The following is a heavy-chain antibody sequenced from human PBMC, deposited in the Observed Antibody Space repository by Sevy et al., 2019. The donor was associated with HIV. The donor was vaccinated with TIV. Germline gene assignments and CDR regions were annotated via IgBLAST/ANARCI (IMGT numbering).Heavy chain of an antibody. Sequence: GESLKISCKGSEYTFTTYWIGWVRQMPGKGLEWMGMIYPDDSDARYSPSFQGHVTISADKSVDTAYLQWSSLKASDTAMYYCARYVRGGDFNDAFDIWGQGTMVTVSS. CDR1: EYTFTTYW. D-gene: IGHD2-21*02. CDR2: IYPDDSDA. J-gene: IGHJ3*02. CDR3: ARYVRGGDFNDAFDI. V-gene: IGHV5-51*01.